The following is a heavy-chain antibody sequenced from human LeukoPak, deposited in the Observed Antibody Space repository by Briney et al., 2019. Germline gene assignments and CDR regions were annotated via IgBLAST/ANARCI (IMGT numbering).Heavy chain of an antibody. Sequence: PSETLSLTCTVSGGSISSSSYYWGWIRRPPGKGLEWIGTIYYSGSTYYNPSLKSRVTISVDTSKNQFSLKLSSVTAADTAVYYCARGYCSGGSCYSFYYYYYMDVWGKGTTVTVSS. J-gene: IGHJ6*03. V-gene: IGHV4-39*07. CDR3: ARGYCSGGSCYSFYYYYYMDV. CDR2: IYYSGST. D-gene: IGHD2-15*01. CDR1: GGSISSSSYY.